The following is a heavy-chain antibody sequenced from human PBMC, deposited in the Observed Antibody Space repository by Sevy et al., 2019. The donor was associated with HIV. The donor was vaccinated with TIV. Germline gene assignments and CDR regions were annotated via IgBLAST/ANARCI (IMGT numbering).Heavy chain of an antibody. Sequence: SQTLSLTCTVSGSSIRDSSYYWAWISQPPGKGLEWIGNIYSYGETYYNSSLKSRVTISVDTSKNQFSLSLTSVTAADTAIYFCARSMEQQLDAFDIWGQGTMVTVSS. J-gene: IGHJ3*02. CDR3: ARSMEQQLDAFDI. V-gene: IGHV4-39*01. CDR1: GSSIRDSSYY. CDR2: IYSYGET. D-gene: IGHD6-13*01.